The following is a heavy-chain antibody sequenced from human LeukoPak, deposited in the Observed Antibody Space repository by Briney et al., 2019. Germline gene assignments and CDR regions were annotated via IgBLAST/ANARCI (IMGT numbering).Heavy chain of an antibody. V-gene: IGHV4-59*01. Sequence: SETLSLTCTVSGGSISSYYWSWIRQPPGKGLEWIGYIYYSGSTNYNPSLKSRVTISVDTSKSQFSLKLSSVTAADTAVYYCARGDSSGYYWARYYFDYWGQGTLVTVSS. D-gene: IGHD3-22*01. CDR1: GGSISSYY. J-gene: IGHJ4*02. CDR2: IYYSGST. CDR3: ARGDSSGYYWARYYFDY.